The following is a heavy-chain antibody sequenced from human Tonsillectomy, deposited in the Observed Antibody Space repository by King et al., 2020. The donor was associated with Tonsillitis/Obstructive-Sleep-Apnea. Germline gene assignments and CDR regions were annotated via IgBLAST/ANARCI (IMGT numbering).Heavy chain of an antibody. J-gene: IGHJ4*02. D-gene: IGHD3-9*01. CDR3: ARQRYEGANKYYFDY. Sequence: LQLQESGPGLVKPSETLSLTCTVSGGSISSSSYYWGWIRQPPGKGLECIGSIDYSGRTYYNSSLTSRVTISFDTSTNQFSLKLCSVTAADTALYYCARQRYEGANKYYFDYWGQGTLVTVSS. V-gene: IGHV4-39*01. CDR1: GGSISSSSYY. CDR2: IDYSGRT.